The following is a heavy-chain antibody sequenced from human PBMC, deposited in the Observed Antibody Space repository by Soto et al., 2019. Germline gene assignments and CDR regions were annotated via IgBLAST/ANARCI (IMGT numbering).Heavy chain of an antibody. J-gene: IGHJ4*02. D-gene: IGHD6-13*01. V-gene: IGHV3-48*02. CDR3: ASRRMGSSSWYFDY. Sequence: GSLRLSCAASGFTFDGYAMHWVRQAPGKGLEWVSYISSSSSTIYYADSVKGRFTISRDNAKNSLYLQMNSLRDEDTAVYYCASRRMGSSSWYFDYWGQGTLVTVSS. CDR2: ISSSSSTI. CDR1: GFTFDGYA.